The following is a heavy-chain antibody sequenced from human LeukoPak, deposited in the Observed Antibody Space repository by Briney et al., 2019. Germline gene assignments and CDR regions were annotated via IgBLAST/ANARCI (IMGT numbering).Heavy chain of an antibody. J-gene: IGHJ4*02. V-gene: IGHV4-39*01. CDR1: GGSITSGSYY. D-gene: IGHD5-18*01. Sequence: PSGTLSLTCTVSGGSITSGSYYWGWIRQPPGKGLEWIGSVYYSGSTHYTPSLKSRVTISLDTSKMQFSLKLSSVTAADTAVYYCARSLGYSYGNDYWGRGTLVTVSS. CDR2: VYYSGST. CDR3: ARSLGYSYGNDY.